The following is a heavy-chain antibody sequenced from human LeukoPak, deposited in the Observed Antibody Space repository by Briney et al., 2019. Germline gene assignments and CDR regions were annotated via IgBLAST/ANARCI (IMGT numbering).Heavy chain of an antibody. V-gene: IGHV3-23*01. D-gene: IGHD2-2*01. CDR2: ISSSGSGGNT. J-gene: IGHJ4*02. CDR3: ARDYCSSTSCLFDY. Sequence: GGSLRLSCVASGVTLSNYAMSWARQAPGKGLEWVSGISSSGSGGNTYYADSVKGRFTISRDNSKNTLYLQMNSLRAEDTAVYYCARDYCSSTSCLFDYWGQGTLVTVSS. CDR1: GVTLSNYA.